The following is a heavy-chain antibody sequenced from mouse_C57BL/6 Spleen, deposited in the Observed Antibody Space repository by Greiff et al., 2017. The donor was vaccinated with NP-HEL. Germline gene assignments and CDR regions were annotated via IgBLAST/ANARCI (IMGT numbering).Heavy chain of an antibody. Sequence: QVQLQQPGAELVKPGASVKLSCKASGYTFTSYWMQWVKQRPGQGLEWIGEIDPSDSYTNYNQKFKGKATLAVDTSSSTAYMQLSSLTSEDSAVYYCTRLGPYYVDDWGQGTTLTVSS. D-gene: IGHD4-1*01. CDR1: GYTFTSYW. CDR2: IDPSDSYT. V-gene: IGHV1-50*01. CDR3: TRLGPYYVDD. J-gene: IGHJ2*01.